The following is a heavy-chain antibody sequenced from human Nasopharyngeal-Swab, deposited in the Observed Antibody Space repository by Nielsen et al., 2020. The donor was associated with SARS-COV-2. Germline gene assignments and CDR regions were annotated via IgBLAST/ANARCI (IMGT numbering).Heavy chain of an antibody. CDR2: IGTAGDT. V-gene: IGHV3-13*01. CDR3: ARGGPAPIFDL. CDR1: GFTFSSYD. D-gene: IGHD3-16*01. J-gene: IGHJ2*01. Sequence: GESLKISCAASGFTFSSYDMHWVRQATGKGLEWVSAIGTAGDTYYPGSLKGRFTISRENAKNTLYLQMNSLRAGDTAVFYCARGGPAPIFDLWGRGTLVTVSS.